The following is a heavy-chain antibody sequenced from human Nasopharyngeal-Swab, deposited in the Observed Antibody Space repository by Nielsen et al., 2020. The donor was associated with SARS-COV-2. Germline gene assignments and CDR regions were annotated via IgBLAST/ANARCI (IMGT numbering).Heavy chain of an antibody. CDR3: ARDSTPGDYYMDV. V-gene: IGHV4-30-2*01. J-gene: IGHJ6*03. CDR2: IYHSGST. Sequence: SETLSLTCAVSGGSTSSGGYSWSWIRQPPGKGLEWIGYIYHSGSTYYNPSLKSRVTISVDRSQNQLSLKLSSVTAADTAVYYCARDSTPGDYYMDVWGKGTTVTVSS. CDR1: GGSTSSGGYS.